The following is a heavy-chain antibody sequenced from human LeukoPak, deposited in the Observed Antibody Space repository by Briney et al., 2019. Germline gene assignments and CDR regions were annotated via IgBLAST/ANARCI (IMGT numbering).Heavy chain of an antibody. J-gene: IGHJ5*02. CDR3: AKAGATTAPS. CDR1: GFTFSSYG. CDR2: ISYDGSNK. Sequence: PGRSLRLSCAASGFTFSSYGMHWVRQAPGKGLEWVAVISYDGSNKYYADSVEGRFTISRDNSKNTLYLQMNSLRAEDTAVYYCAKAGATTAPSWGQGTLVTVSS. V-gene: IGHV3-30*18. D-gene: IGHD1-26*01.